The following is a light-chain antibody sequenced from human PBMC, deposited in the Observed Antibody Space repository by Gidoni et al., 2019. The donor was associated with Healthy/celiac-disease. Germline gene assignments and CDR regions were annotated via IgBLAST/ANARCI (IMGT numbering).Light chain of an antibody. CDR2: EAS. Sequence: IQMTPSPSSLSASVGDRVTITCQASQDISNYLNWYQQKPGKAPKLLIYEASNLETGVPSRFSGSGSGTDFTFTISSLQPEDIATYYCQQYDNLPYTFGQGTKLEIK. CDR1: QDISNY. J-gene: IGKJ2*01. V-gene: IGKV1-33*01. CDR3: QQYDNLPYT.